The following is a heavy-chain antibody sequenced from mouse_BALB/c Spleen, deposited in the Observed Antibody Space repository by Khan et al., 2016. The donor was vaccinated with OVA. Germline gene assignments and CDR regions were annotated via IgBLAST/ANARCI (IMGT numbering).Heavy chain of an antibody. CDR3: ARHRVTEHAAWFAY. CDR2: ISNGGSYT. J-gene: IGHJ3*01. Sequence: EVELVESGGDLVKPGGSLNLSCEASGFTFSSYGMSWLRQTPDKRLEWVATISNGGSYTYFPDCVKGRLTISRDNAKNTLYLQMSSLKSEDTAMYYCARHRVTEHAAWFAYWGQGTLVTVFA. CDR1: GFTFSSYG. V-gene: IGHV5-6*01. D-gene: IGHD2-3*01.